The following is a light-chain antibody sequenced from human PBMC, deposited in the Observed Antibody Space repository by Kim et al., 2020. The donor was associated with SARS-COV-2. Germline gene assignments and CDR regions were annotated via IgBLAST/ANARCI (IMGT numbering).Light chain of an antibody. CDR3: QKYNSAPWT. CDR2: AAS. Sequence: ASVGDRVTITCRASQDIANSLAWYQQKPGKVPLVLIYAASTLQSGVPSRFSGSGSGTEFTLTIGSLQTEDVATYYCQKYNSAPWTFGPGTKVDIK. CDR1: QDIANS. J-gene: IGKJ1*01. V-gene: IGKV1-27*01.